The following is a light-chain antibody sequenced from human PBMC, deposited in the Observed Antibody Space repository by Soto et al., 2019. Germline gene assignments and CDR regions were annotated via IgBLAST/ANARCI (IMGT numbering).Light chain of an antibody. Sequence: DIPMTQSPSTLSASIGDRVTITCRASQSIRSWLAWYQQKPGKAPKLLIYEASSLEGGVPSRFSGSGSGTEFTLTISSLHPDDFASYYCQQYNSYSRTFGQGTKVEIK. CDR1: QSIRSW. V-gene: IGKV1-5*03. CDR2: EAS. CDR3: QQYNSYSRT. J-gene: IGKJ1*01.